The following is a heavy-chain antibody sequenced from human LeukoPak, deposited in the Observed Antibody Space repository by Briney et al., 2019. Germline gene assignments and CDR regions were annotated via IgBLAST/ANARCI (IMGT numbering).Heavy chain of an antibody. D-gene: IGHD3-22*01. CDR2: ICGSGDNT. CDR1: GFTFASFA. CDR3: AKNCYDSSGYYPCDY. V-gene: IGHV3-23*01. Sequence: GGSLRLSCAASGFTFASFAMSWVRQAPGKGLEWVSSICGSGDNTYSADSVKGRFTISRDNSKNTLYLQMNSLRAEDTAVYYCAKNCYDSSGYYPCDYWGQGTLVTVSS. J-gene: IGHJ4*02.